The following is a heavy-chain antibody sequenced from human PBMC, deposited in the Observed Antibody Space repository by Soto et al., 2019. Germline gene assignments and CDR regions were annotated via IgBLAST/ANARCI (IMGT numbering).Heavy chain of an antibody. CDR1: GFTFSSHE. Sequence: EVQLMEAGGGLVQPGGSLSLSCVVSGFTFSSHEMNWVRQAPGKGPEWVAKINKSGGTASYADSVKGRFTISRDNARDSLYLHMDSLRAEDTAVYYCARDRSLIFAVPPYGMDVWGQGTTVTVSS. D-gene: IGHD3-3*01. CDR3: ARDRSLIFAVPPYGMDV. CDR2: INKSGGTA. J-gene: IGHJ6*02. V-gene: IGHV3-48*03.